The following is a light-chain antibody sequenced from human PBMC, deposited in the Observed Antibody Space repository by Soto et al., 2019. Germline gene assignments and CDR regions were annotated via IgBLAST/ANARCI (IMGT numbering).Light chain of an antibody. V-gene: IGKV3-15*01. CDR3: QQRSNWPPSIT. Sequence: EIVMTQSPATLSVSPGERATLSCRASQSVSSNLAWYPQNPGQAPRLLIHGASTRAIGIPARFSGSGSGTDFPLTISSLQPEDFAVYYCQQRSNWPPSITFGQGTRLEIK. CDR1: QSVSSN. CDR2: GAS. J-gene: IGKJ5*01.